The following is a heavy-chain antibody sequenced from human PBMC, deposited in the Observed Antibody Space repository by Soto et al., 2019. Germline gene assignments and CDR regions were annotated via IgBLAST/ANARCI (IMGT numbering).Heavy chain of an antibody. CDR3: VRNWRYYGGDYYYGMDA. CDR1: GFSLNTGGVG. CDR2: IYWDDDE. D-gene: IGHD3-10*01. V-gene: IGHV2-5*02. Sequence: ITLKESGPTLVKPTQTLTLTCTFSGFSLNTGGVGVGWVRQPRGKAMEWLALIYWDDDERYRPSLRSRLNITKDTSNHQVVLTMTNMDPEDTATYYCVRNWRYYGGDYYYGMDAWGQGTTVTVSS. J-gene: IGHJ6*02.